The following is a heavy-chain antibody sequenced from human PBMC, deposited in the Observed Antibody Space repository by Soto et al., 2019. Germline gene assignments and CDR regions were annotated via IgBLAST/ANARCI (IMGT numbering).Heavy chain of an antibody. V-gene: IGHV3-21*01. D-gene: IGHD3-9*01. CDR2: ISSSSSYI. CDR1: GFTFSSYS. CDR3: ASSTARSLRLRYFDWLFLR. Sequence: EVQLVESGGGLVKPGGSLRLSCAASGFTFSSYSMNWVRQAPGKGLEWVSSISSSSSYIYYADSVKGRFTISRDNAKNSLYLQMNSLRAEDTAVYYCASSTARSLRLRYFDWLFLRWGQGTLVTVSS. J-gene: IGHJ4*02.